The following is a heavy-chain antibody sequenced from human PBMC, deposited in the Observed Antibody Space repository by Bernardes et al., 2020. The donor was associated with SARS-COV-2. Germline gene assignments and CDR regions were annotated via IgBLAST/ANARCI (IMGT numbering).Heavy chain of an antibody. V-gene: IGHV3-33*01. D-gene: IGHD2-2*01. CDR3: ARVGCSSTSCYQVDY. J-gene: IGHJ4*02. CDR1: GFTFRSYG. CDR2: TWYDGSNK. Sequence: GGSLRLSCAASGFTFRSYGMHWVRQAPGKGLEWVAVTWYDGSNKYYADSVKGRFTISRDNSKNTLYLQMNSLRAEDTAVYYCARVGCSSTSCYQVDYWGQGTLVTVSS.